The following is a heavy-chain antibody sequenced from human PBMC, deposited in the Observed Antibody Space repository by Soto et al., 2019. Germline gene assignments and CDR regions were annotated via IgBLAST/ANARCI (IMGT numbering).Heavy chain of an antibody. D-gene: IGHD3-16*01. CDR2: IYSGGST. Sequence: GGSLRLSCAASGFTFSSYGMHWVRQAPGKGLEWVSVIYSGGSTYYADSVKGRFTISRDNSKNTLYLQMNSLRGEDTAVYYCLGGSTKQLHYWGQGTLVTVSS. J-gene: IGHJ4*02. V-gene: IGHV3-NL1*01. CDR3: LGGSTKQLHY. CDR1: GFTFSSYG.